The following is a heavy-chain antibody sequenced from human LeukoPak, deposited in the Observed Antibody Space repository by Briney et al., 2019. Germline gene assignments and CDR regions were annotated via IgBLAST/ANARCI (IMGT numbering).Heavy chain of an antibody. V-gene: IGHV3-48*03. J-gene: IGHJ3*02. CDR3: AREAPLEHCSRGGCPDLFDI. CDR2: ISNTGGAM. D-gene: IGHD2-15*01. Sequence: GGSLRLSCAASGFTLSSYEMNWVRQAPGKGLEWVSKISNTGGAMYYPDSVRGRFAISRDSAKNSLYLRMNSLRDEDTAVYYCAREAPLEHCSRGGCPDLFDIWGQGTMVTVSS. CDR1: GFTLSSYE.